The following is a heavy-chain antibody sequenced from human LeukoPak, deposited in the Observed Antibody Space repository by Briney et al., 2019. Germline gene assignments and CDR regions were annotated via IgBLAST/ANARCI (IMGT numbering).Heavy chain of an antibody. CDR1: GSTFSSYA. CDR3: ARERELDVDY. V-gene: IGHV3-30-3*01. J-gene: IGHJ4*02. Sequence: GRSLRLSCAASGSTFSSYATHWVRQAPAKGLEWVAVISYDGSNKYYADSVKGRFTISRDNSKNTLYLQMNSLRAEDTAVYYCARERELDVDYWGQGTLVTVSS. CDR2: ISYDGSNK. D-gene: IGHD1-26*01.